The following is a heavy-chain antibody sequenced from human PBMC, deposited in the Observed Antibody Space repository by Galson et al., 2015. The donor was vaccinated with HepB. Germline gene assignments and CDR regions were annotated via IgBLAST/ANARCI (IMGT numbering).Heavy chain of an antibody. Sequence: QSGAEVKEPGESLKISCKASGYIFTNYWIGWVRHMPGKGLEWMGRIYLGDSDTTYSPSFQGQVTISADKSIGTAYLQWNSLKASDTAIYYGARRGWGSSFWYFDLWGHGTLVTVSS. J-gene: IGHJ2*01. D-gene: IGHD7-27*01. V-gene: IGHV5-51*01. CDR3: ARRGWGSSFWYFDL. CDR2: IYLGDSDT. CDR1: GYIFTNYW.